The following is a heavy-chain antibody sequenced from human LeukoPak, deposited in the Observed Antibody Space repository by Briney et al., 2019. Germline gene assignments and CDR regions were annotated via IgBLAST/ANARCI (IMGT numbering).Heavy chain of an antibody. Sequence: PGGSLRLSCAASGFTFDEYGMSWVRQAPGKGLEWVSSINWDGGSTAYADSVQGRFTISRDNAKNSLHLQMKSLRAEDTAVYYCARDHVYYYYMDVWGKGTTVTVSS. D-gene: IGHD3-16*01. CDR3: ARDHVYYYYMDV. J-gene: IGHJ6*03. CDR1: GFTFDEYG. CDR2: INWDGGST. V-gene: IGHV3-20*04.